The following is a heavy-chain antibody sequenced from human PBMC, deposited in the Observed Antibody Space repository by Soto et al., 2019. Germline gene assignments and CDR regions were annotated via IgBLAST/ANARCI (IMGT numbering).Heavy chain of an antibody. V-gene: IGHV3-11*01. CDR3: ARAGVRSIVGEAFDI. J-gene: IGHJ3*02. CDR2: ISSSGSTI. D-gene: IGHD1-26*01. CDR1: GFTFSDYY. Sequence: XGSLLLSCAASGFTFSDYYMSWIRQAPGKGLEWVSYISSSGSTIYYADSVKGRFTISRDNAKNSLYLQMNSLRAEDTAVYYCARAGVRSIVGEAFDIWGQGTMVTVSS.